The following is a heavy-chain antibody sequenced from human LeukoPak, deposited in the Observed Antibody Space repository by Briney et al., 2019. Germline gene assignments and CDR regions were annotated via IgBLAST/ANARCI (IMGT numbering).Heavy chain of an antibody. D-gene: IGHD1-26*01. CDR3: ARDRARMLRPSGSHNWYFDL. V-gene: IGHV4-59*11. CDR2: IYYSGST. J-gene: IGHJ2*01. CDR1: GGSITSHY. Sequence: SATLSLTCTVSGGSITSHYWSWIRQPPGKGLEGIGYIYYSGSTNYNPSRKRRVTISVDTSKNQFSLKLSSVTAADTAVYYCARDRARMLRPSGSHNWYFDLWGRRTLVTVSS.